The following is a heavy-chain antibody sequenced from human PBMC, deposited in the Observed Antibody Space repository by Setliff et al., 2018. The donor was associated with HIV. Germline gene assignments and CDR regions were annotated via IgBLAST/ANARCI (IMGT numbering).Heavy chain of an antibody. CDR2: IYFTGSS. J-gene: IGHJ3*02. CDR3: AREGGKLWFGELLYAFDI. CDR1: GGSISTYY. V-gene: IGHV4-59*12. D-gene: IGHD3-10*01. Sequence: PSETLSLTCTVSGGSISTYYWRWTRQPPGKGLEWIGSIYFTGSSDNNPSLKSRVTISRDTSKNQFSLKLSSVSAADTAVYYCAREGGKLWFGELLYAFDIWGQGTMVTVSS.